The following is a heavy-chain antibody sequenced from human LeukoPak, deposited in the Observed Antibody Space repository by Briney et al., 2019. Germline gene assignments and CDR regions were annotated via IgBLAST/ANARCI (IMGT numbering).Heavy chain of an antibody. J-gene: IGHJ5*02. D-gene: IGHD3-22*01. CDR1: GGSISSYY. CDR2: IYYSGST. V-gene: IGHV4-59*08. Sequence: PSETLSLTCTVSGGSISSYYWSWIRQPPGKGLEWIGYIYYSGSTNYNPSLKSRVTISVDTSKNQFSLKLSSVTAADTAVYYCARHYYGSSGYYYWFDPWGQGTLVTVSS. CDR3: ARHYYGSSGYYYWFDP.